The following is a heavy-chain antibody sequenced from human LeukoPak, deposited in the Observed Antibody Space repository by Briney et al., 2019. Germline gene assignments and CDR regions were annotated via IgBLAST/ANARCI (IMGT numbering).Heavy chain of an antibody. CDR3: ASTPNYYDSSGYYYVGAFDI. J-gene: IGHJ3*02. D-gene: IGHD3-22*01. V-gene: IGHV1-69*05. CDR2: IIPIFGTA. CDR1: GGTFSSYA. Sequence: GASVKVSCKTSGGTFSSYAISWVRQAPGQGLEWMGGIIPIFGTANYAQKFRGRVTITTDESTSTAYMELSSLRSEDTAVYYCASTPNYYDSSGYYYVGAFDIWGQGTMVTVSS.